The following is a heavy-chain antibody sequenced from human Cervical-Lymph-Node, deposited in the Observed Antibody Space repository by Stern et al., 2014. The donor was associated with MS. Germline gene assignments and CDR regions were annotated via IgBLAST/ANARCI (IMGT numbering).Heavy chain of an antibody. Sequence: EVQLVQSGGGLIQPGGSLRLSCAASGFTVSTNYMTWVRQAPGKGLEWVSVIYLGGSTYYADSVKGRFTISRDNSRNTLYLQMNSLRAEDTAIYYCARGQYSKYYFDFWGQGTLVTVSS. CDR1: GFTVSTNY. D-gene: IGHD5-18*01. V-gene: IGHV3-53*01. CDR2: IYLGGST. CDR3: ARGQYSKYYFDF. J-gene: IGHJ4*02.